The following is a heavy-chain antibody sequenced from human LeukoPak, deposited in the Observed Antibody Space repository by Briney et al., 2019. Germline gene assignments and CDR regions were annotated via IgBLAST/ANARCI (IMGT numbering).Heavy chain of an antibody. CDR3: ARSGGILTGYYDY. V-gene: IGHV3-21*01. J-gene: IGHJ4*02. D-gene: IGHD3-9*01. CDR1: GFSFSSYS. Sequence: EGSLRLSCAASGFSFSSYSMNWVRQAPGKGLEWVSSISSSSSYTYSADSVKGRFTISRDNAKNSLYLQMNSLRAEDTAVYYCARSGGILTGYYDYWGQGTLVTVSS. CDR2: ISSSSSYT.